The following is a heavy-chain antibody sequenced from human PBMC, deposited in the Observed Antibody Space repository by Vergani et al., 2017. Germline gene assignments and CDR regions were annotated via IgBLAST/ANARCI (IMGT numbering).Heavy chain of an antibody. CDR1: GGSISSGSYY. J-gene: IGHJ3*02. CDR2: IYTSGST. D-gene: IGHD4-23*01. CDR3: ARNHRRWDAFDI. Sequence: QVQLQESGPGLVKPSETLSLTCTVSGGSISSGSYYWSWIRQPAGKGLEWIGRIYTSGSTNYNPPLKSRVTISVDTSKNQFSLKLSSVTAADTAVYYCARNHRRWDAFDIWGQGTMVTVSS. V-gene: IGHV4-61*02.